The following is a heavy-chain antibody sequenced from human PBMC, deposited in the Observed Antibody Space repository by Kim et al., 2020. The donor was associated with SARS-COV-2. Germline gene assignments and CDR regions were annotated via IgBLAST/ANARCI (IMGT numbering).Heavy chain of an antibody. J-gene: IGHJ4*02. CDR3: AKDDVGYEEGKFDN. D-gene: IGHD5-12*01. CDR1: GFTFINYA. Sequence: GGSLRLSCTASGFTFINYAMAWVRQAPGKGLEWVSTIIGRGGRTYYADSVKGRFTISRDNSKNTLYLQMNSLRGEDTAVYYCAKDDVGYEEGKFDNWGQGTLVTVSS. V-gene: IGHV3-23*01. CDR2: IIGRGGRT.